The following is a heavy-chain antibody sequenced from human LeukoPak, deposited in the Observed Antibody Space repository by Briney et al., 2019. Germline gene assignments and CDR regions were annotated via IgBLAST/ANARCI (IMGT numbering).Heavy chain of an antibody. D-gene: IGHD3-16*01. V-gene: IGHV3-7*02. CDR2: IRQDGIEI. J-gene: IGHJ4*02. Sequence: ASLRLSCASSGFSFSIYSMSWVRKAPGKGLERVANIRQDGIEIYYVDSVKGRFTISRDNDKNSLYLQMNGVRAEDTAVYYCARSGVMTISYWGQGTLVSVSS. CDR1: GFSFSIYS. CDR3: ARSGVMTISY.